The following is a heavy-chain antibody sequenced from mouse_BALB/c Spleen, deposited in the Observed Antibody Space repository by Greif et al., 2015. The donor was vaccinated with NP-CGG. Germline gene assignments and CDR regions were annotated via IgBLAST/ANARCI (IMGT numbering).Heavy chain of an antibody. V-gene: IGHV5-4*02. Sequence: EVNVVESGGGLVKPGGSLKLSCAASGFTFSDYYMYRVRQTPEKRLEWVATISDGGSYTYYPDSVKGRFTISRDNAKNNLYLQMSSLKSEDTAMYYCASGSSFDYWGQGTTLTVSS. D-gene: IGHD1-1*01. J-gene: IGHJ2*01. CDR1: GFTFSDYY. CDR3: ASGSSFDY. CDR2: ISDGGSYT.